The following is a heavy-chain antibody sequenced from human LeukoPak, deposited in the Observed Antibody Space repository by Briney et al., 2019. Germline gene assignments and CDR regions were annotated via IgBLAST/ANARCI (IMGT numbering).Heavy chain of an antibody. CDR3: AAPLKTATERGLPAY. CDR2: ISYDGSNK. Sequence: GGSLRLSCAASGFTFSSYGMHWVRQAPGKGLEWVAVISYDGSNKYYADSVKGRFTISRDNSKNTLYLQMNTLRAEDTAVYYCAAPLKTATERGLPAYWGQGPLVIVSS. D-gene: IGHD2-2*01. V-gene: IGHV3-30*03. CDR1: GFTFSSYG. J-gene: IGHJ4*02.